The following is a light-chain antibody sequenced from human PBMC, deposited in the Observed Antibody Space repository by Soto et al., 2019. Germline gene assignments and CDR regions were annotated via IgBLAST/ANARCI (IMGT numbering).Light chain of an antibody. Sequence: EILMTPSPATLSVSPGERATLPCRASQSVSSNLAWYQQKPGQAPRLLIYGASTRATGIPARFSGSGSGTEFTLTISSLQSEDFAVYYCQQYNNWPPWTFGQGTKVDIK. J-gene: IGKJ1*01. CDR2: GAS. CDR1: QSVSSN. CDR3: QQYNNWPPWT. V-gene: IGKV3-15*01.